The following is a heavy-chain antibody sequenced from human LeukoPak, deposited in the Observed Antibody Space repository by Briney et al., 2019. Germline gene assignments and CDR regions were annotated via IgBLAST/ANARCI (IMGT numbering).Heavy chain of an antibody. CDR3: ARGEYYYDSGGYSPF. CDR1: GYTFTGYY. V-gene: IGHV1-2*02. J-gene: IGHJ4*02. CDR2: INPNTGGT. Sequence: ASVEVSCKASGYTFTGYYLHWVRQAPGQGLEWMGWINPNTGGTNYAQKFQGRVAMTRDTSISTAYMELSRLRSDDTAVYYCARGEYYYDSGGYSPFWGQGTLVTVSS. D-gene: IGHD3-22*01.